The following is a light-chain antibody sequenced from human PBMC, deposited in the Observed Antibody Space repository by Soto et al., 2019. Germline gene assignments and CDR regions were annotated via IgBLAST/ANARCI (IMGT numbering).Light chain of an antibody. V-gene: IGKV3-15*01. CDR2: GAS. CDR1: ENIYTN. J-gene: IGKJ5*01. Sequence: EIVLTQSPATLSVSPGERATLSCRASENIYTNLAWYQQKPGQAPRLLFYGASTRATGLPARFSGTGSGTEFTLTISSLQAEDSAVYYCQQYYNWPRTFGQGTRLEIK. CDR3: QQYYNWPRT.